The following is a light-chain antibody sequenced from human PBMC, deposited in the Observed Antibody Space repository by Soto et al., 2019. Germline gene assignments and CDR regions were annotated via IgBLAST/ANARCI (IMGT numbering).Light chain of an antibody. J-gene: IGKJ2*01. Sequence: DIPLTQSPSFLSASVEDRVTISCRASYDISSSLAWYQQEPGKPPKLLIYDSSTLQTGVPSRVTGSGSGRKFTLTISGLQFGDFATYFCQQLSHYPYTFGQGTKLEI. V-gene: IGKV1-9*01. CDR1: YDISSS. CDR3: QQLSHYPYT. CDR2: DSS.